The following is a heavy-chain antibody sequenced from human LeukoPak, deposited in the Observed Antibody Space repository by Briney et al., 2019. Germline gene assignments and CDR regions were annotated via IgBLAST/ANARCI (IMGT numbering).Heavy chain of an antibody. D-gene: IGHD2-15*01. V-gene: IGHV3-21*01. J-gene: IGHJ4*02. CDR2: ISSSSSYI. CDR1: GFTFSSYS. CDR3: AGPYCSGGSCYVYYFDY. Sequence: GGSLRLSCAASGFTFSSYSMNWVSQAPGKGLEWVSSISSSSSYIYYADSVKGRFTISRDNAKNSLYLQMNSLRAEDTAVYYCAGPYCSGGSCYVYYFDYWGQGTLVTVSS.